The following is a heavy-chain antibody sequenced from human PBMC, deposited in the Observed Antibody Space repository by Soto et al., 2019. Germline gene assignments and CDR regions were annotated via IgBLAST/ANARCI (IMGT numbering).Heavy chain of an antibody. CDR1: GYTFTSYD. D-gene: IGHD3-9*01. CDR2: MNPNSGNT. CDR3: ARRGRYLDWLLARDAFDI. V-gene: IGHV1-8*01. J-gene: IGHJ3*02. Sequence: ASVKVSCKASGYTFTSYDINWVRQATGQGLEWMGWMNPNSGNTGYAQKFQGRVTMTRNTSISTAYMELSSLRSEDTAVYYCARRGRYLDWLLARDAFDICGQGTMVTVSS.